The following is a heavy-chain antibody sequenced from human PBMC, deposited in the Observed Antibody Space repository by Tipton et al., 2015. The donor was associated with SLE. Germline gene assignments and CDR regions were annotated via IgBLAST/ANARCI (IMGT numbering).Heavy chain of an antibody. CDR3: ARGAYDFWSGRNWFDP. CDR1: GFTFSNNW. CDR2: IREDGSEK. Sequence: SLRLSCIVSGFTFSNNWMAWVRQAPGKGLEWVAHIREDGSEKFHVDSVKGRFTISRDNAKNSLFLQMNSLRAEDTAVYNCARGAYDFWSGRNWFDPWGQGTLVTVSS. J-gene: IGHJ5*02. V-gene: IGHV3-7*03. D-gene: IGHD3-3*01.